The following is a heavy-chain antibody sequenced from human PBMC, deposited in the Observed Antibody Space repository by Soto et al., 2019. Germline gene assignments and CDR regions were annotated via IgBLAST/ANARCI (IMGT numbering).Heavy chain of an antibody. V-gene: IGHV4-4*02. D-gene: IGHD2-2*01. CDR3: ARAGYQLLSGYYYGMDV. Sequence: QVQLQESGPGLVKPSGTLSLTCAVSGGSISSSNWWSWVRQHPVKGLEWMGEIYHSGSTNYNPSLKRRVTISVDKYKNQVSLKLSSVTAADTTVYYCARAGYQLLSGYYYGMDVWGQGTTVTVSS. J-gene: IGHJ6*02. CDR2: IYHSGST. CDR1: GGSISSSNW.